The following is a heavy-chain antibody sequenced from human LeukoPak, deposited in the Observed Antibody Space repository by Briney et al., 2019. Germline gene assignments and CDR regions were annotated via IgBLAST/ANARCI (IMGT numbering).Heavy chain of an antibody. CDR1: GFTFSSYA. V-gene: IGHV3-23*01. J-gene: IGHJ5*02. Sequence: PGGSLRLSCAASGFTFSSYAMSGLRQAPGRGLEWVLAISASTTDTYYADSVKGRFTVSRDNSKNTLYLQMNSLRAEDTALYSCAKEGPDTTTYFYADRWGQGTLVTVSS. CDR3: AKEGPDTTTYFYADR. D-gene: IGHD2/OR15-2a*01. CDR2: ISASTTDT.